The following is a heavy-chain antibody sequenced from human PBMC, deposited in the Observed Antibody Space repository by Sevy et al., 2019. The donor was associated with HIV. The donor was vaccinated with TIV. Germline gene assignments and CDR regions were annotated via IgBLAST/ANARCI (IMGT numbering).Heavy chain of an antibody. Sequence: GGSLRLSCAASGFTFSSYAMSWVRQAPGKGLEWVSAISGSGGSTYYADSVKGRFTISRDNSKNTLYLQMNSLRAEDTAVYDWAKRCSGGSCDARGGEYFEHWGQGTLVTVSS. D-gene: IGHD2-15*01. V-gene: IGHV3-23*01. CDR3: AKRCSGGSCDARGGEYFEH. CDR2: ISGSGGST. J-gene: IGHJ1*01. CDR1: GFTFSSYA.